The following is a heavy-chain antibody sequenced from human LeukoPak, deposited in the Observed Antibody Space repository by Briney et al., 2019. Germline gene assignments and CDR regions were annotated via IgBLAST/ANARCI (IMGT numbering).Heavy chain of an antibody. J-gene: IGHJ4*02. CDR3: ARDRGFGEFYFDY. V-gene: IGHV3-21*01. CDR2: ISSSSSYI. CDR1: GFTFSSYW. D-gene: IGHD3-10*01. Sequence: GGSLRLSCAASGFTFSSYWMSWVRQAPGKGLEWVSSISSSSSYIYYADSVKGRFTISRDNAKNSLYLQMNSLRAEGTAVYYCARDRGFGEFYFDYWGQGTLVTVSS.